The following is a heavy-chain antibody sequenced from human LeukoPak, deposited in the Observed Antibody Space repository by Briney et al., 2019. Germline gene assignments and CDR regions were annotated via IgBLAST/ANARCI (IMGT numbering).Heavy chain of an antibody. CDR2: INPNSGGT. CDR1: GYTFTSYA. V-gene: IGHV1-2*02. Sequence: ASVKVSCKASGYTFTSYAMHWVRQAPGQGLEWMGWINPNSGGTNYAQKFQGRVTMTRDTSISTAYMELSRLRSDDTAVYYCARRYCSGGGCYSSWFDPWGQGTLVTVSS. CDR3: ARRYCSGGGCYSSWFDP. D-gene: IGHD2-15*01. J-gene: IGHJ5*02.